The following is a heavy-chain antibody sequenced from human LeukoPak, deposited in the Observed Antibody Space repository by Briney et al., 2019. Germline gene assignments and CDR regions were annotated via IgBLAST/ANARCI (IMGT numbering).Heavy chain of an antibody. CDR2: VSTSGST. D-gene: IGHD3-3*01. CDR3: ARGRRFPDWLIDT. CDR1: GGSISSGTYY. V-gene: IGHV4-61*02. Sequence: RSSETLSLTCTVSGGSISSGTYYWSWIRQPAGKGLEWIGRVSTSGSTNFNPSLKSRVTISLDTSENQFSLRLSSATAADTAIYYCARGRRFPDWLIDTWGQGTLVTVSS. J-gene: IGHJ5*02.